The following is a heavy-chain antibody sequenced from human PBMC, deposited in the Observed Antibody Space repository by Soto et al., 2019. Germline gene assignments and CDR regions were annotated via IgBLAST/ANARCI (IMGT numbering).Heavy chain of an antibody. CDR3: AKDLDAYARNLGGWFAP. CDR1: GFTFSGFG. D-gene: IGHD3-16*01. Sequence: SLRLSCAASGFTFSGFGMHWVRQAPGKGLEWVAVIAYDGDKKYYASSVKGRFIISRDNSRSTVYLDMNSLRPEDTAVYYCAKDLDAYARNLGGWFAPWGQGTQVTVSS. J-gene: IGHJ5*02. V-gene: IGHV3-30*18. CDR2: IAYDGDKK.